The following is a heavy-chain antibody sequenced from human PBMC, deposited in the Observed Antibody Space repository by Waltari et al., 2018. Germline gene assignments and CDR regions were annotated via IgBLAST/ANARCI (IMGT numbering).Heavy chain of an antibody. J-gene: IGHJ5*02. CDR3: ARDTSYDFWGRGYYNGRGGFDP. CDR1: GDSVANPNSY. V-gene: IGHV4-39*07. Sequence: QVELQESDPGLGKPSETLSLTCTGPGDSVANPNSYWAWIRQRPGKGLEWMGSIYWSGTFYYNPSLGSRVTISLDTSKNQFFLKLRSATAADTAIYFCARDTSYDFWGRGYYNGRGGFDPWGQGTLVRVSS. D-gene: IGHD3-3*01. CDR2: IYWSGTF.